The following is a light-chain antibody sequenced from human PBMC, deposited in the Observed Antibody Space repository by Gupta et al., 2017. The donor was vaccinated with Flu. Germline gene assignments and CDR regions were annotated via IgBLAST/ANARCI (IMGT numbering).Light chain of an antibody. J-gene: IGLJ1*01. CDR3: SSYTGVSNTQYV. V-gene: IGLV2-14*04. CDR1: RRDGGGEND. Sequence: WAGTRRDGGGENDGSWYQQHPGKAPKLMIYDVSRRPSGMSNRVSGSKSGNTAAMTISGLQAEDEADYYCSSYTGVSNTQYVFGTGTKVTVL. CDR2: DVS.